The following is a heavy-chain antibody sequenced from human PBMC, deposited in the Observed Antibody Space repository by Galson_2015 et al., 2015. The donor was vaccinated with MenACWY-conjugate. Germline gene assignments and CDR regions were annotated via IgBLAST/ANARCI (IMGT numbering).Heavy chain of an antibody. Sequence: SLRLSCAVSGFSVPDTCLSWVRQAAGKGPEWIAMVDRVGATLYADCVRGRFTVYRDNFKNTVILQMNRLRAEDTAVYRCSRGYYWCSYFRAWGQGAQVTVSS. D-gene: IGHD2-8*01. CDR1: GFSVPDTC. CDR2: VDRVGAT. CDR3: SRGYYWCSYFRA. J-gene: IGHJ5*02. V-gene: IGHV3-53*01.